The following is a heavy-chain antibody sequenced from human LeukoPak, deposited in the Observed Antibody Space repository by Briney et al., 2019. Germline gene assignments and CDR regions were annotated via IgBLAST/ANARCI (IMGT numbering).Heavy chain of an antibody. D-gene: IGHD4-17*01. Sequence: PGGSPRLSCAASGFTFSSCAMNWVRQAPGKGLEWDSSISGSGASTYDADSVKGRFTISRDNSKNTLYLQMNSLRAEDTAIYYCAKDRYGDYSFDSWGQGTLVTVSS. CDR2: ISGSGAST. V-gene: IGHV3-23*01. J-gene: IGHJ4*02. CDR3: AKDRYGDYSFDS. CDR1: GFTFSSCA.